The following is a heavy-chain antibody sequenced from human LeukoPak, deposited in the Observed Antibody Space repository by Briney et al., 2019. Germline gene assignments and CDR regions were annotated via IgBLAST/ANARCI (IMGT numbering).Heavy chain of an antibody. D-gene: IGHD4-23*01. CDR2: IYYSGTT. CDR1: GGSISSYY. CDR3: ARVGVDYSGNVIKYYFDY. Sequence: SETLSLTCTVSGGSISSYYWSWIRQPPGKGLEWIGYIYYSGTTNYNPSLKSRVIISVDTSKNQFSLQLSPVIAADTAVYYCARVGVDYSGNVIKYYFDYWGQGALVTVSS. J-gene: IGHJ4*02. V-gene: IGHV4-59*01.